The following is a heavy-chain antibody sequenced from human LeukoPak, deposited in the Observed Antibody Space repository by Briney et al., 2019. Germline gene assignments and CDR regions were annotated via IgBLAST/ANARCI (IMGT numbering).Heavy chain of an antibody. CDR3: ARLNQRWLNY. D-gene: IGHD5-24*01. CDR2: IYHRGST. V-gene: IGHV4-39*07. CDR1: GGSISSSSYY. Sequence: SETLSLTCTVSGGSISSSSYYWGWIRQPPGKGLEWVGSIYHRGSTYYNPSLRSRVTISLDRSKKKFSLKLTPVTAADTAVYYCARLNQRWLNYWGQGTLVTVSS. J-gene: IGHJ4*02.